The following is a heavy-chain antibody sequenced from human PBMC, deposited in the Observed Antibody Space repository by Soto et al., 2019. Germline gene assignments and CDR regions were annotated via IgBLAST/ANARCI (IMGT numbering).Heavy chain of an antibody. CDR2: IDWDDDK. Sequence: GSGPTLVNPTQTLTLTCTFSGFSLSTSGMCVSWIRQPPGKALEWLALIDWDDDKYYSTSLKTRLTISKDTSKNQVVLTMTNMDPVDTATYYCARGQDRYYDFWSGSYYYYYGMDVWGQGTTVTVSS. V-gene: IGHV2-70*01. J-gene: IGHJ6*02. CDR1: GFSLSTSGMC. CDR3: ARGQDRYYDFWSGSYYYYYGMDV. D-gene: IGHD3-3*01.